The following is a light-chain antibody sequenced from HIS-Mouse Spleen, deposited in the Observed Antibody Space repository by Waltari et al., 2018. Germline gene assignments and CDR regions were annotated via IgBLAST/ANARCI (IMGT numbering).Light chain of an antibody. Sequence: QSALTQPASVSGSPGQSITISCTGTSSDVGSYNLVSRYQQHPGKAPKLMIYEGSKRPSGFSNRFSGSKSGNTASLTISGLQAEDEADYYCCSYAGSSTVVFGGGTKLTVL. CDR3: CSYAGSSTVV. CDR2: EGS. CDR1: SSDVGSYNL. J-gene: IGLJ2*01. V-gene: IGLV2-23*01.